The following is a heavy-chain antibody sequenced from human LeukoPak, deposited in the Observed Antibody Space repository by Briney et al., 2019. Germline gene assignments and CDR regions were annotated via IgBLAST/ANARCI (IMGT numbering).Heavy chain of an antibody. J-gene: IGHJ4*02. CDR3: VKDTNNLGYCSGGRCPFFDY. CDR1: GFSFSDNY. Sequence: GGSLRLSCAASGFSFSDNYMHWVRQAPGKGLEYVSSISGNGGSTYYADSVKGRFTISRDNSKNTLYLQMSSLRPEDTAVFYCVKDTNNLGYCSGGRCPFFDYWGQGTLVTVSS. V-gene: IGHV3-64D*09. CDR2: ISGNGGST. D-gene: IGHD2-15*01.